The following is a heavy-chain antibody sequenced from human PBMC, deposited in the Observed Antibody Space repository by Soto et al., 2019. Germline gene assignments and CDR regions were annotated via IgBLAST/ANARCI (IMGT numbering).Heavy chain of an antibody. J-gene: IGHJ5*02. D-gene: IGHD2-15*01. CDR1: GYAFSFG. CDR3: ARGIATGQLDP. Sequence: ASVKVSCKASGYAFSFGFSWVRQAPGQRLEWMGWINPDNGNTKSSQKFQDRVIITRDTSASTAYMDLSSLRSEDTAVYYCARGIATGQLDPWGQGTLVTVSS. V-gene: IGHV1-3*01. CDR2: INPDNGNT.